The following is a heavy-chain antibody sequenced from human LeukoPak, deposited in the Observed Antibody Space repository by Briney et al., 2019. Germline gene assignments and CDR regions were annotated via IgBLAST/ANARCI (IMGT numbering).Heavy chain of an antibody. CDR1: GFTFTSYW. CDR3: ARYDHCSSTSCYPRYYYYMDV. D-gene: IGHD2-2*01. CDR2: ISSDGSST. V-gene: IGHV3-74*01. J-gene: IGHJ6*03. Sequence: GGSLRLSCAASGFTFTSYWMHWVRQAPGKGLVWVSRISSDGSSTSYADSVKGRFTISRDNAKNTLYLQMNSLRAEDTAVYYCARYDHCSSTSCYPRYYYYMDVWGKGTTVTVS.